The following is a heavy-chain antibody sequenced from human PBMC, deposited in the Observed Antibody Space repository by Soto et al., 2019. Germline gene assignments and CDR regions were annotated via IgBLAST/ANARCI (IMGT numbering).Heavy chain of an antibody. CDR3: ARDVRLNHEPAFDI. D-gene: IGHD3-16*01. CDR2: IYYSGST. CDR1: GGSIGSYY. Sequence: NLSETLSLTCTVSGGSIGSYYWSWIRQPPGKGLEWIGYIYYSGSTNYNPSLKSRVTISVDTSKNQFSLKLSSVTAADTAVYYCARDVRLNHEPAFDIWGQGTMVTVSS. V-gene: IGHV4-59*01. J-gene: IGHJ3*02.